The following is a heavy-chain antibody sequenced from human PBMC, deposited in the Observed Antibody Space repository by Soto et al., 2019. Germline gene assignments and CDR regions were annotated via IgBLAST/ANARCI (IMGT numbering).Heavy chain of an antibody. Sequence: SETLSLTCTVSGGSISSGGYYWSWIRQHPGKGLEWIGYIYYSGSTYYNPSLKSRVTISVDTSKNQFSLKLSSVAAADTAVYYCARGFGGGRWFDPWGQGTLVTVSS. CDR2: IYYSGST. CDR3: ARGFGGGRWFDP. D-gene: IGHD3-10*01. V-gene: IGHV4-31*03. CDR1: GGSISSGGYY. J-gene: IGHJ5*02.